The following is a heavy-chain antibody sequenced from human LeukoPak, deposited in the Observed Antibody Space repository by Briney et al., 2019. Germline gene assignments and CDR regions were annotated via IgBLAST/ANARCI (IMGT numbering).Heavy chain of an antibody. J-gene: IGHJ3*02. V-gene: IGHV5-51*01. CDR1: GYSFSNYW. CDR3: ARPGPNWGGAFDI. CDR2: IYPSDPDT. Sequence: GESLKISCKASGYSFSNYWINWVRQMPGKGLEWMGVIYPSDPDTRYSPSFQGQVTISADKSISTAYLQWSSLKASDTAMYYCARPGPNWGGAFDIWGQGTMVTVSS. D-gene: IGHD7-27*01.